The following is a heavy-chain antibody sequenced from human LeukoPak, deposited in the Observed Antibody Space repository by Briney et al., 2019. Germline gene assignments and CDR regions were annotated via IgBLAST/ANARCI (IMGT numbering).Heavy chain of an antibody. CDR2: ISSSSSYI. V-gene: IGHV3-21*01. Sequence: GGSLRLSCAASGFTFSSYSMNWVRQAPGKGLEWVSSISSSSSYIYYADSVKGRFTISRDNAKNSLYLQMNSLRAEDTAVYYCARDILTVYPVDALDIWGQGTMVTVSS. CDR3: ARDILTVYPVDALDI. J-gene: IGHJ3*02. CDR1: GFTFSSYS. D-gene: IGHD3-9*01.